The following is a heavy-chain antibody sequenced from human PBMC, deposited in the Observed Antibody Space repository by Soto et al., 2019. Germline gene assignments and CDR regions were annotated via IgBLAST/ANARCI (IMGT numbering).Heavy chain of an antibody. CDR1: GYTFTSYG. CDR2: ISAYNGNT. V-gene: IGHV1-18*01. CDR3: ARVYEHTYGDFTYGMDV. D-gene: IGHD4-17*01. J-gene: IGHJ6*02. Sequence: ASVKVSCKASGYTFTSYGISWVRQAPGQGLEWMRWISAYNGNTNYAQKLQGRVTMTTDTSTSTAYMELRSLRSDDTAVYYCARVYEHTYGDFTYGMDVWGQGTTVTVSS.